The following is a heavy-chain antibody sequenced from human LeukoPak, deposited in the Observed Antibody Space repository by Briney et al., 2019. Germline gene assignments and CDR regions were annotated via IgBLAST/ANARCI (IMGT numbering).Heavy chain of an antibody. D-gene: IGHD3-22*01. J-gene: IGHJ4*02. CDR1: GFTFSGFA. CDR3: ARDYHDSSGGRFDS. V-gene: IGHV3-30*04. CDR2: ISSDGSDK. Sequence: GGSLRLPCAASGFTFSGFAMHWVRQAPGKGLECVAVISSDGSDKHYADSVKGRFTISRDNSKNTLYLQMNSPRVEDTAVYFCARDYHDSSGGRFDSWGQGTLVTVSS.